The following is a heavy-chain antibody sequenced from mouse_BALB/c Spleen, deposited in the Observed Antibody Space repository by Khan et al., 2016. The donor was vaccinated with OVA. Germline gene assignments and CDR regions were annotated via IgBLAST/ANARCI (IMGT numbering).Heavy chain of an antibody. D-gene: IGHD1-1*01. Sequence: QFQLVQSGPELKTPGETVKISCKASGFTFTNYGMNWVKQSPGKGLKWMGWINTYTGEPTYTDDFKGRFAFSLDTSATTAYLQINNLKNEDTSTYYCAIGYYGSGYAMDYWGQGTSVTVSS. CDR2: INTYTGEP. V-gene: IGHV9-3-1*01. J-gene: IGHJ4*01. CDR3: AIGYYGSGYAMDY. CDR1: GFTFTNYG.